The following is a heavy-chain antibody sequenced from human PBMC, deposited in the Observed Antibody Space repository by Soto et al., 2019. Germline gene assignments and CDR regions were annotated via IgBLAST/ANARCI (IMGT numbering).Heavy chain of an antibody. CDR3: ARGPYDFWSGYRKSYYMDV. V-gene: IGHV4-34*01. CDR2: INHSGST. J-gene: IGHJ6*03. Sequence: PSETLSLTCAVYGGSFSGYYWSWIRQPPGKGLEWIGEINHSGSTNYNPSLKSRVTISVDTSKNQFFLKLSSVTAADTAVYYCARGPYDFWSGYRKSYYMDVWGKGTTVTVSS. CDR1: GGSFSGYY. D-gene: IGHD3-3*01.